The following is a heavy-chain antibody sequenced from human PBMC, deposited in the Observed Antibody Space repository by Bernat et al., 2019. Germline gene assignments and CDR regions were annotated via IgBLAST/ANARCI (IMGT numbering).Heavy chain of an antibody. D-gene: IGHD6-19*01. V-gene: IGHV3-53*01. Sequence: EVQLVESGGGLIQPGGSLTLSCAASGFTVSVNYMSWVRQAPGKGLEWLSVLYTNGKTYYADSVKGRFTIYSDRSENTLYLQMNSLGAEDTPVYYCARDMPPPDQWLPTTWGQGTLVTVSS. CDR1: GFTVSVNY. J-gene: IGHJ4*02. CDR2: LYTNGKT. CDR3: ARDMPPPDQWLPTT.